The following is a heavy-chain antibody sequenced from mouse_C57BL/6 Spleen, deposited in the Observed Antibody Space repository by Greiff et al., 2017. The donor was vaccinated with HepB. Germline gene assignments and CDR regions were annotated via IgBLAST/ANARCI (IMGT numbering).Heavy chain of an antibody. Sequence: EVQRVESGPGLVKPSQSLSLTCSVTGYSITSGYYWNWIRQFPGNKLEWMGYISYDGSNNYNPSLKNRISITRDTSKNQFFLKLNSVTTEDTATYYCARRGTTVLYWYFDVWGTGTTVTVSS. CDR2: ISYDGSN. CDR3: ARRGTTVLYWYFDV. CDR1: GYSITSGYY. D-gene: IGHD1-1*01. V-gene: IGHV3-6*01. J-gene: IGHJ1*03.